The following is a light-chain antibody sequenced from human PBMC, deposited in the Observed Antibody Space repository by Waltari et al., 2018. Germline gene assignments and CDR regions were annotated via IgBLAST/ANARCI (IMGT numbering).Light chain of an antibody. J-gene: IGLJ1*01. CDR2: EVS. CDR1: NSDVGTYNY. CDR3: NSYTTSDVVV. V-gene: IGLV2-14*01. Sequence: QSALTQPASVSGSPGQSITISCTGTNSDVGTYNYVSWYQQHAGKAPKLVISEVSSRPSGASYRFSGSKSGNTASLTISGLQAEDEADYYCNSYTTSDVVVFGAGTTVTVL.